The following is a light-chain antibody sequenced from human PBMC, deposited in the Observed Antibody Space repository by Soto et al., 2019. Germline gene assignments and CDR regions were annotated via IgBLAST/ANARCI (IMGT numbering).Light chain of an antibody. CDR1: QSVSSSY. V-gene: IGKV3-15*01. CDR2: GAS. Sequence: EIVLTQSPGTRSLTPGERATLSCKVSQSVSSSYLAWYQQKPGQAPRLLIHGASTRATGFPARFSGSGSGTDFTLTISSLQSEDFAVYYCQQYNNWPWTFGQGTKVDIK. J-gene: IGKJ1*01. CDR3: QQYNNWPWT.